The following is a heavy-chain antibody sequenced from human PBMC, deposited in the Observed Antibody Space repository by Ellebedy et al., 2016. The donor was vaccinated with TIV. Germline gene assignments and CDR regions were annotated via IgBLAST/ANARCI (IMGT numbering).Heavy chain of an antibody. J-gene: IGHJ4*02. D-gene: IGHD6-19*01. CDR2: ISYAGSSK. CDR3: ARDREKSSGWYGGAAY. CDR1: GFTFNSYA. Sequence: GESLKISCAASGFTFNSYAMHWVRQAPGKGLEWVAVISYAGSSKYYADSVKGRFTISRDTSMTTLYLEMNSLRAEDTAVYYCARDREKSSGWYGGAAYWGQGTLVTVSS. V-gene: IGHV3-30-3*01.